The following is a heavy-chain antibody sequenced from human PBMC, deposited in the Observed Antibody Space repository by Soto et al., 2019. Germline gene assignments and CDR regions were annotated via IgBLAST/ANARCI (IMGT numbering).Heavy chain of an antibody. J-gene: IGHJ4*01. CDR1: GFTFSESS. Sequence: LVESGGGLVKPGGSLRLSCAASGFTFSESSLNWVRQAPGKGLEWVASINARSTHIFYADSGKGRFTISRDNAKNSLFLQMDNVTAEDTAVYYCARGGGSLNCWGHGPLVTVSS. D-gene: IGHD2-15*01. V-gene: IGHV3-21*01. CDR2: INARSTHI. CDR3: ARGGGSLNC.